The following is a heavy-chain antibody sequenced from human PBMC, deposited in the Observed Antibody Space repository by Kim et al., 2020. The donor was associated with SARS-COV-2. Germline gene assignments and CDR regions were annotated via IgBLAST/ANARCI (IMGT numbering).Heavy chain of an antibody. V-gene: IGHV1-69*13. J-gene: IGHJ4*02. Sequence: SVKVSCKASGGTFSSYAISWVRQAPGQGLEWMGGIIPIFGTANYAQKFQGRVTITADESTSTAYMELSSLRSEDTAVYYCARDTGGNSRYSSGWYDPYYFDYWGQGTLVTVSS. CDR2: IIPIFGTA. D-gene: IGHD6-19*01. CDR1: GGTFSSYA. CDR3: ARDTGGNSRYSSGWYDPYYFDY.